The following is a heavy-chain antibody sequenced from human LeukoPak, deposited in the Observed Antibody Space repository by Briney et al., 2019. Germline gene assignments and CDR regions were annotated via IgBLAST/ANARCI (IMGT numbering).Heavy chain of an antibody. CDR2: INAGNGNT. CDR1: GYTFTSYA. Sequence: GASVKVSCKASGYTFTSYAMHWVRQAPGQRLEWMVWINAGNGNTKYSQKFQGRVTITRDTSASTAYMELSSLRSEDTAVYYCARDRSLQLWLNSELFDYWGQGTLVTVSS. J-gene: IGHJ4*02. D-gene: IGHD5-18*01. CDR3: ARDRSLQLWLNSELFDY. V-gene: IGHV1-3*01.